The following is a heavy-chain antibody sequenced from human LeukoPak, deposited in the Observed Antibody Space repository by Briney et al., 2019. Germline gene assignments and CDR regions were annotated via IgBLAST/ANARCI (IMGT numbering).Heavy chain of an antibody. CDR3: ARVGVAYCSSTSCPNATTNYYYYGMDV. V-gene: IGHV1-69*01. CDR2: IIPIFGTA. CDR1: GGTFSSYA. J-gene: IGHJ6*04. Sequence: ASVNVSCKASGGTFSSYAISWVRQAPGQGLEWMGGIIPIFGTANYAQKFQGRVTITADESTSTAYMELSSLRSEDTAVYYCARVGVAYCSSTSCPNATTNYYYYGMDVWGKGTTVTVSS. D-gene: IGHD2-2*01.